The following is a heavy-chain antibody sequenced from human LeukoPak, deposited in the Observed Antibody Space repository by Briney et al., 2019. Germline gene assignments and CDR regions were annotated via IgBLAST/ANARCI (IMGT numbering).Heavy chain of an antibody. CDR1: GYTFTSYY. CDR2: INPSGGST. V-gene: IGHV1-46*01. Sequence: ASVKVSCTASGYTFTSYYMHWVRQAPGQGLEWMGIINPSGGSTSYAQEFQGRVTMTRDTSTSTVYMELSSLISEDTAVYYCAGEIVGATYFDYWGQGALVTVSS. CDR3: AGEIVGATYFDY. D-gene: IGHD1-26*01. J-gene: IGHJ4*02.